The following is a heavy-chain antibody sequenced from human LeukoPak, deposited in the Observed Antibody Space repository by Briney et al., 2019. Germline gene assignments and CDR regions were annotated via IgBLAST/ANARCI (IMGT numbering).Heavy chain of an antibody. D-gene: IGHD4-17*01. CDR1: GFTVSSNY. J-gene: IGHJ4*02. Sequence: GGSLRLSCAASGFTVSSNYMSWVRQAPGKGLGWVSVIYSGDSAYYADSVKGRFTISRHNSKNTLYLQMNSLRAEDTAVYYCARLNYGDYVDYWGQGTLVTVSS. V-gene: IGHV3-53*04. CDR3: ARLNYGDYVDY. CDR2: IYSGDSA.